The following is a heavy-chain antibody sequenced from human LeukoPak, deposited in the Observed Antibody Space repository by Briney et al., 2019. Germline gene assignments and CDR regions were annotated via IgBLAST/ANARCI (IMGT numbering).Heavy chain of an antibody. CDR2: IRSKANSYAT. CDR3: TRHAFGYDSSRVTDY. Sequence: GGSLRLSCAASGFTFSGSAMHWVHQASGKGLEWVGRIRSKANSYATAYAASVKGRFTISRDDSKNTAYLQMNSLKTEDTAVYYCTRHAFGYDSSRVTDYWGQGTLVTVSS. J-gene: IGHJ4*02. D-gene: IGHD5-12*01. CDR1: GFTFSGSA. V-gene: IGHV3-73*01.